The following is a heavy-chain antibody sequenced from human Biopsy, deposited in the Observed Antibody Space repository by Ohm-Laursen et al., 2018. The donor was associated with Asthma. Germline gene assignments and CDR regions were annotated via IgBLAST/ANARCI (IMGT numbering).Heavy chain of an antibody. J-gene: IGHJ1*01. CDR2: IKHDGTEK. D-gene: IGHD3-3*02. V-gene: IGHV3-7*01. Sequence: GSLRLSCSASGFTFGDYWMSWVRQVPGKGLEWVANIKHDGTEKNHVDSLKGRFTISRDNAKNSLYLQMNSLRAEDTAVYYCARTFHFWSPHHAEHYQLWGQGTLVTVPS. CDR1: GFTFGDYW. CDR3: ARTFHFWSPHHAEHYQL.